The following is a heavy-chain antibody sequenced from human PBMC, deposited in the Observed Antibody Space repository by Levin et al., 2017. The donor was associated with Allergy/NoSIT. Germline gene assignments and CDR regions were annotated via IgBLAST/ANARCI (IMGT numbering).Heavy chain of an antibody. V-gene: IGHV5-51*01. CDR3: ARHAVGFCSAGTCYPDY. D-gene: IGHD2-15*01. CDR1: GYSFPDYW. CDR2: IYPGDSGT. J-gene: IGHJ4*02. Sequence: GESLKISCKASGYSFPDYWIGWVRQMPGKGLEWMGIIYPGDSGTRYSPSFQGQVTISADNSITTAYLQWSSLKASDTAMYYCARHAVGFCSAGTCYPDYWGQGTLVTVSS.